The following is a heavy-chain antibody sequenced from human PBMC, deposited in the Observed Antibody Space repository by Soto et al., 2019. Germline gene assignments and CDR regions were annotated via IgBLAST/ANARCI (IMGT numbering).Heavy chain of an antibody. V-gene: IGHV3-23*01. J-gene: IGHJ4*02. CDR2: ISNSFSDGNT. CDR1: GFTFSNYA. CDR3: AKVFSPEGGNYFDH. Sequence: EVQLLESGGGLVQPGGSLSLSCAASGFTFSNYAMDWVRQAPGKGLEWVSDISNSFSDGNTHYADSVKGRFTISRDNDKNTVVLEMNSLRAEATAVYYCAKVFSPEGGNYFDHWGQGTLVTVSS.